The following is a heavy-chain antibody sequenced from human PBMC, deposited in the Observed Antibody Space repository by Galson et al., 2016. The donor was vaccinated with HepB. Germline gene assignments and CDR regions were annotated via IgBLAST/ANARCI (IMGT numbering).Heavy chain of an antibody. D-gene: IGHD6-13*01. Sequence: SLRLSCAASGFTFSSYWMHWVRQAPGKGLVWVSRINSDGSSTSYADSVKGRFTISRDNAKNTLYLQMNSLRAEDTAVYYCASSVAAAGNWFDPRGQGTLVTVSS. V-gene: IGHV3-74*01. CDR2: INSDGSST. CDR1: GFTFSSYW. J-gene: IGHJ5*02. CDR3: ASSVAAAGNWFDP.